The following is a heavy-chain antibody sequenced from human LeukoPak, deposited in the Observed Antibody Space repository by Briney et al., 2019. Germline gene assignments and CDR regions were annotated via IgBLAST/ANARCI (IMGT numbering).Heavy chain of an antibody. D-gene: IGHD3-16*02. J-gene: IGHJ3*02. CDR3: VRGTFGGVIVPHDAFDN. V-gene: IGHV4-39*01. Sequence: PSETLSLTCTVSGGSINSSNHFWGYIRQPPGEGLEWIGSIHYSGSTYYNPSLKSRVTITVDTSKKQFSLKLSSVTAADRAVYYCVRGTFGGVIVPHDAFDNWGQGTMVTVSS. CDR1: GGSINSSNHF. CDR2: IHYSGST.